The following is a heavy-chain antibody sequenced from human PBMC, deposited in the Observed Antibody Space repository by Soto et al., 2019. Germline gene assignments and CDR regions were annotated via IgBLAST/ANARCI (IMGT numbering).Heavy chain of an antibody. CDR3: ASALRFLEWLPTDYYFDY. CDR1: GGTFSSYA. V-gene: IGHV1-69*13. D-gene: IGHD3-3*01. Sequence: SVXVSFNASGGTFSSYAISWVRHAPGQGLEWMGGIIPIFGTANYAQKFQGRVTITADESTSTAYMELSSLRSEDTAVYYFASALRFLEWLPTDYYFDYWGQGTLVTVSS. J-gene: IGHJ4*02. CDR2: IIPIFGTA.